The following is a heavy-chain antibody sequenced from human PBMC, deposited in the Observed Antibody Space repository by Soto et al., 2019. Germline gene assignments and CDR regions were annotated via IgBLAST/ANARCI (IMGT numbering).Heavy chain of an antibody. J-gene: IGHJ4*02. CDR1: GFTFSSYG. CDR2: ISYDGSNK. Sequence: QVQLVESGGGVVQPGRSLRLSCAASGFTFSSYGMHWVRQAPGKGLEWVAVISYDGSNKYYADSVKGRFTISRDNSKNPLYLQMNGLRAEDTAVYYFAKDSRIVVVTAPYDYCGQGTLVTVSS. CDR3: AKDSRIVVVTAPYDY. D-gene: IGHD2-21*02. V-gene: IGHV3-30*18.